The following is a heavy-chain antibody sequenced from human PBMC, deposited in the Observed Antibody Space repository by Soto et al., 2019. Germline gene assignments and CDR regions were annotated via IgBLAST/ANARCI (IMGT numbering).Heavy chain of an antibody. D-gene: IGHD2-2*01. Sequence: PGGSLRLSCAASGFTFSSHTMNWVRQAPGKGLEWVAVISYDGSNKYYADSVKGRFTISRDNSKNTLYLQMNSLRAEDTAVYYCAKDRNHIYVIVVVPSAPWGQGTLVTVSS. CDR1: GFTFSSHT. CDR2: ISYDGSNK. V-gene: IGHV3-30*18. J-gene: IGHJ5*02. CDR3: AKDRNHIYVIVVVPSAP.